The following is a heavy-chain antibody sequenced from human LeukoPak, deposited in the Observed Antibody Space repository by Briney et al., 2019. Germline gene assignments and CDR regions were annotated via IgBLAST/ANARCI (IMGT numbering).Heavy chain of an antibody. CDR2: IKQDRSEK. V-gene: IGHV3-7*01. J-gene: IGHJ4*02. D-gene: IGHD3-22*01. CDR3: ARDVRGYYGYFDY. Sequence: GGSLRLSCAASGFTFSNYWMSWVRQAPGKGLEWVANIKQDRSEKYYVDSVKGRFTISRDNARNSLYLQMNSLRAEDTAVYYCARDVRGYYGYFDYWGQGTLVTVSS. CDR1: GFTFSNYW.